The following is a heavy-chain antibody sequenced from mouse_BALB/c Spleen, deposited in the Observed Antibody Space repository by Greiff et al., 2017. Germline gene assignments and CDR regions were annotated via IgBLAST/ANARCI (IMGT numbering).Heavy chain of an antibody. Sequence: LLESGPELVKPGASVKMSCKASGYTFTSYVMHWVKQKPGQGLEWIGYINPYNDGTKYNEKFKGKATLTSDKSSSTAYMELSSLTSEDSAVYYCARWGTTATYYFDYWGQGTTLTVSS. J-gene: IGHJ2*01. CDR2: INPYNDGT. CDR1: GYTFTSYV. V-gene: IGHV1-14*01. D-gene: IGHD1-2*01. CDR3: ARWGTTATYYFDY.